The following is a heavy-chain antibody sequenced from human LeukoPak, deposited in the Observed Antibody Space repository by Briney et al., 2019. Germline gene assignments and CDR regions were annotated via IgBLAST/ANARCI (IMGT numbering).Heavy chain of an antibody. J-gene: IGHJ5*02. CDR3: ARDRVVVPAAGLTEFDP. CDR1: GYTFTGYY. Sequence: ASVKVSCKASGYTFTGYYMHWVRQAPGQGLEWMGWINPNSGGTNYAQKFQGRVTMTRDTSISTAYMELSRLRSDDTAVYYCARDRVVVPAAGLTEFDPWGQGTLVTVSS. D-gene: IGHD2-2*01. V-gene: IGHV1-2*02. CDR2: INPNSGGT.